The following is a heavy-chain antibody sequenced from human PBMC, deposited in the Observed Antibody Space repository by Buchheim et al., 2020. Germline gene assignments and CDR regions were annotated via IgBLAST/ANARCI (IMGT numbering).Heavy chain of an antibody. D-gene: IGHD3/OR15-3a*01. Sequence: QMQLQESGPGLVNPSQTLSLTCNVSGYSISSGGYYWSWIRRHPVKGLEYIAYMYYTGNSYYNPSLRSRVTISADTSKNQLSLHVTAVTAADPAGYYCADVRIDSNGPVGSFDTWGQ. V-gene: IGHV4-31*03. CDR3: ADVRIDSNGPVGSFDT. CDR1: GYSISSGGYY. CDR2: MYYTGNS. J-gene: IGHJ4*02.